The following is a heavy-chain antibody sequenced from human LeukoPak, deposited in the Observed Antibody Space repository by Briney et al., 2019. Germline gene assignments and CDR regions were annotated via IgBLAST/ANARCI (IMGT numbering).Heavy chain of an antibody. V-gene: IGHV3-7*01. CDR3: ARISIPLLLWLGDPGNSGAFDI. J-gene: IGHJ3*02. Sequence: PGGSLRLSCAASGFTFSNDWMSCVRQAPGKGLEWVANIKQDVSEKYYVDSVKGRFTISRDNAKNSLYLQMNRLSAAATAVYYCARISIPLLLWLGDPGNSGAFDIWGQGTMVTVSS. D-gene: IGHD3-10*01. CDR1: GFTFSNDW. CDR2: IKQDVSEK.